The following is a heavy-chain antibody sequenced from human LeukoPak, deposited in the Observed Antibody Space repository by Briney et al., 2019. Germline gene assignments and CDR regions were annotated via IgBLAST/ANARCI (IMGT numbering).Heavy chain of an antibody. CDR1: GYTFTSYG. Sequence: ASVKVSCKASGYTFTSYGISWVRQAPGQGLEWMGWISAYNGNTNYAQKLQGRVTMTTDTSTSTAYMELRSLRSDDTAVYYCARDYPYCRSTRCYADVYWFDPWGQGTLVTVSS. CDR2: ISAYNGNT. J-gene: IGHJ5*02. V-gene: IGHV1-18*01. CDR3: ARDYPYCRSTRCYADVYWFDP. D-gene: IGHD2-2*01.